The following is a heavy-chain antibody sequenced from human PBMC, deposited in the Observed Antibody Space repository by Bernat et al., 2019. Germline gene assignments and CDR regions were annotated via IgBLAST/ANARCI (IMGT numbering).Heavy chain of an antibody. D-gene: IGHD3-10*01. V-gene: IGHV4-61*01. CDR1: GGSVSSGSYY. Sequence: QVQLQESGPGLVKPSETLSLTCTVSGGSVSSGSYYWSWIRQPPGKGLEWIGYIYYSGSTNYNPSLKSRVTISVDTYKNQFSLKLSCVTAADTAVYYCARGRITMVRGVNGQDWFDPWGQGTLVTVSS. J-gene: IGHJ5*02. CDR3: ARGRITMVRGVNGQDWFDP. CDR2: IYYSGST.